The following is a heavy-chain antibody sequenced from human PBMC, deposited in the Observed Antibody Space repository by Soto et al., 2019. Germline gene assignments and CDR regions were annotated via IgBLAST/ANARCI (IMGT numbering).Heavy chain of an antibody. CDR3: TTASTYYDFWSGYYSGNYFDY. Sequence: GGSLRLSCAASGFTFSNAWMSWVRQAPGKGLEWVGRIKSKTDGGTTDYAAPVKGRFTISRDDSKNTLYLQMNSLKTEDTAVYYCTTASTYYDFWSGYYSGNYFDYWGQGTLVTVSS. CDR1: GFTFSNAW. D-gene: IGHD3-3*01. J-gene: IGHJ4*02. CDR2: IKSKTDGGTT. V-gene: IGHV3-15*01.